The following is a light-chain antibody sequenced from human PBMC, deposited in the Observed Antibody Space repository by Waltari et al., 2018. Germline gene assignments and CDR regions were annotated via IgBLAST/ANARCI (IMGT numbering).Light chain of an antibody. CDR2: NTN. CDR1: SGSVSTSNY. V-gene: IGLV8-61*01. J-gene: IGLJ6*01. Sequence: TVVTQESSLSVSPGGTVTLTCGLNSGSVSTSNYPSWYQQTPGQTPRTLIYNTNIRPSGVPGRFSGSILGNKGALTITGAQADDESDYFCMLYMGNGISVFGSGTKLTVL. CDR3: MLYMGNGISV.